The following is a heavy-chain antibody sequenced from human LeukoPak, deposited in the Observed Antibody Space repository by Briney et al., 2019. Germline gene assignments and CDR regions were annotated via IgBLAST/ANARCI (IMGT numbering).Heavy chain of an antibody. CDR3: AKGGHDFNPFYC. CDR1: GFTFSTYA. V-gene: IGHV3-23*01. Sequence: GGSLRFSCAASGFTFSTYAMGWVRQAPGKGLEWVSSIKGGGGDPFYAESVRGRFTISRDNSKNTLYLQLNSLRAEDTAVYFCAKGGHDFNPFYCWGQGTLVTVSS. J-gene: IGHJ4*02. D-gene: IGHD2-21*02. CDR2: IKGGGGDP.